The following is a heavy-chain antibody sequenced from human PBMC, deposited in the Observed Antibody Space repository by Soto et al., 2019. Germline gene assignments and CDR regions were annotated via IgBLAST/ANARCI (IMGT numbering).Heavy chain of an antibody. CDR1: GGSISSGGYY. J-gene: IGHJ6*03. CDR2: IYYSGST. V-gene: IGHV4-31*03. CDR3: ARDQRDVQVTTFYYYYMDV. D-gene: IGHD4-4*01. Sequence: PSETLSLTCTVSGGSISSGGYYWSWIRQHPGKGLEWIGHIYYSGSTYYNPSLKSRVTISVDTSKNQFSLKLSSVTAADTAVYYCARDQRDVQVTTFYYYYMDVWGKGTTVTVSS.